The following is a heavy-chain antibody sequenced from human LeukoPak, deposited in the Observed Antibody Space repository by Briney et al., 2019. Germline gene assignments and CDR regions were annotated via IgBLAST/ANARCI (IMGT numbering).Heavy chain of an antibody. V-gene: IGHV1-8*03. CDR3: AREVGPSWFDP. CDR1: GYTFTNYE. D-gene: IGHD1-26*01. J-gene: IGHJ5*02. CDR2: MNPSSGDT. Sequence: ASVKVSCKASGYTFTNYEINWVRQATGQGLEWMGWMNPSSGDTGYAQKFQGRVTITRDTSISTAYMELRSLRSEDTVVYYCAREVGPSWFDPWGQGTLVTVSS.